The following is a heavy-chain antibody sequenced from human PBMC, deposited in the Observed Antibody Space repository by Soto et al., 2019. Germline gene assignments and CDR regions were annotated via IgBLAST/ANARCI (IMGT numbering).Heavy chain of an antibody. V-gene: IGHV4-31*03. Sequence: QVRLQESGPGLVKPSQTLSLTCTVSGDSINGGGYYWTWIRQHPGTGLEWIGYLYSSGSTCYNPSLNSGLTMPLDTRKNQLGLNLSSVTAADTAVYYCARGGRDCSSAMCLRGEYFQQWCQGTLVTVSS. CDR2: LYSSGST. D-gene: IGHD2-2*01. CDR3: ARGGRDCSSAMCLRGEYFQQ. CDR1: GDSINGGGYY. J-gene: IGHJ1*01.